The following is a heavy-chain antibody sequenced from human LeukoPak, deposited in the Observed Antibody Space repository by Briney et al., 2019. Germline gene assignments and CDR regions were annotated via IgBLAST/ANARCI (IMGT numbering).Heavy chain of an antibody. CDR2: ISSSGSTI. CDR1: GFTFSDYY. CDR3: ARRIYDFRDWFDP. Sequence: PGGSLRLSCAASGFTFSDYYMSWIRQAPGKGLEWVSYISSSGSTIYYADSVKGRFTISRDNAKNSLYLQMNSLRAEDTAVYYCARRIYDFRDWFDPWGQGTLVTVSS. J-gene: IGHJ5*02. D-gene: IGHD3-3*01. V-gene: IGHV3-11*01.